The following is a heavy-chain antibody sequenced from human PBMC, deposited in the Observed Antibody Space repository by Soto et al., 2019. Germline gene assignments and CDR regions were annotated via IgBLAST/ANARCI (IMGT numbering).Heavy chain of an antibody. D-gene: IGHD1-26*01. CDR1: GFSFSSYA. CDR3: AKGGSSTSRPYYFGS. CDR2: ISRSGAST. V-gene: IGHV3-23*01. Sequence: EVQLLESGGGLVQPGGSLRLSCAASGFSFSSYAMTWVRQAPGKGLEWVSGISRSGASTVNADSVKGRFTISRDHPKNPLYLQMNSRRADDAAANYRAKGGSSTSRPYYFGSWRQATLVTLSS. J-gene: IGHJ4*02.